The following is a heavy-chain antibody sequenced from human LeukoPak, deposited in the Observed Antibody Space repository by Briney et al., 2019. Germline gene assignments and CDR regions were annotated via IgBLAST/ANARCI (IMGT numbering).Heavy chain of an antibody. J-gene: IGHJ6*02. Sequence: GGSLRLSCAASGFDSSINAMHWVRQAPGKGLEWVSLISYDGSKKYYADSVKGRFTISRDNSKITLHLQMNSLRPEDAAVYYCARVAAAYDTFSYHGMDVWGQGTTVIVSS. V-gene: IGHV3-30-3*01. CDR1: GFDSSINA. CDR3: ARVAAAYDTFSYHGMDV. CDR2: ISYDGSKK. D-gene: IGHD2/OR15-2a*01.